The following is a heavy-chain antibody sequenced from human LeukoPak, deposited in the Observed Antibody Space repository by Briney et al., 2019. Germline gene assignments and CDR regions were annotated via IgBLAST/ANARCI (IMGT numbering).Heavy chain of an antibody. D-gene: IGHD6-19*01. J-gene: IGHJ4*02. CDR2: ISSSSSTI. V-gene: IGHV3-48*02. Sequence: GGSLRLSCAASGFAFSNYNMNWVRQAPGKGLEWVSYISSSSSTIYYADSVKGRFTISRDNAKNSLYLQMNSLRDEDTAVYYCARDLGSVAGNIDYWGQGTLVTVSS. CDR1: GFAFSNYN. CDR3: ARDLGSVAGNIDY.